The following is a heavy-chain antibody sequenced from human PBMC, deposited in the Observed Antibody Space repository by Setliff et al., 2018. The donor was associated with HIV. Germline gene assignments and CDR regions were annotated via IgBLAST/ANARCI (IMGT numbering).Heavy chain of an antibody. CDR3: ARGGGYDRSGYYPFDY. V-gene: IGHV4-34*01. CDR2: INHSGST. J-gene: IGHJ4*02. Sequence: EPLPLTCAGYGGSLSGYHWSWIRQSPEKGLEWIGEINHSGSTNYNPSLKSRVTMSVDTSKNQFSLKLSSVTAADTAVYYCARGGGYDRSGYYPFDYWGQGTPVTVSS. CDR1: GGSLSGYH. D-gene: IGHD3-22*01.